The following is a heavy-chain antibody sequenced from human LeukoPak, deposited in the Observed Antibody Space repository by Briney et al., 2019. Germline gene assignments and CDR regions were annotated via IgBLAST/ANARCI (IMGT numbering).Heavy chain of an antibody. Sequence: PGGSLRLSCAASGSNFGEFWMAWVRQTPGKGLEWVSRIVGSGGGTYYADSVKGRFTISRDNSKNTLYLQMSSLRAEDTAVYYCAKEHMAAAVYYFDYWGQGTLVTVSS. D-gene: IGHD6-13*01. CDR3: AKEHMAAAVYYFDY. CDR1: GSNFGEFW. V-gene: IGHV3-23*01. CDR2: IVGSGGGT. J-gene: IGHJ4*02.